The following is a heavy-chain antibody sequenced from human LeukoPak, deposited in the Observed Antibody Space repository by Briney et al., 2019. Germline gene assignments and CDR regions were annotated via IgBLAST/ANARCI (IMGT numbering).Heavy chain of an antibody. CDR2: ISYDGSNK. Sequence: GGSLRLSCAASGFTFSSYAMSWVRQAPGKGLEWVAVISYDGSNKYYADSVKGRFTISRDNSKKTLYLQMNSLRNEGTAVYYXXKGARAIAARPSNFDYWGQGTLVTVSS. CDR1: GFTFSSYA. J-gene: IGHJ4*02. V-gene: IGHV3-30*03. D-gene: IGHD6-6*01. CDR3: XKGARAIAARPSNFDY.